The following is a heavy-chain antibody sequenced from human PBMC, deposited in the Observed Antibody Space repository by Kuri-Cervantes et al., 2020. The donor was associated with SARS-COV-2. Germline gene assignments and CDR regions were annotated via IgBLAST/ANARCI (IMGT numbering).Heavy chain of an antibody. D-gene: IGHD3-10*01. CDR2: ISSSSSTI. CDR3: AKALSPAMIYDAFDI. J-gene: IGHJ3*02. Sequence: GGSLRLSCAASGFTFSSYSMNWVRQAPGKGLEWVSYISSSSSTIYYADSVKGRFTISRDNAKNSLYLQMNSLRAEDMALYYCAKALSPAMIYDAFDIWGQGTMVTVSS. V-gene: IGHV3-48*01. CDR1: GFTFSSYS.